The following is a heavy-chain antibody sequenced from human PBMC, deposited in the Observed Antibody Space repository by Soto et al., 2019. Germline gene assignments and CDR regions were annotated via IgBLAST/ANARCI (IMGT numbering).Heavy chain of an antibody. CDR1: GFTFSSYA. V-gene: IGHV3-23*01. D-gene: IGHD6-13*01. CDR2: ISGSGGST. Sequence: EVQLLESGGGLVQPGGSLRLSCAASGFTFSSYAMSWVRQAPGKGLEWVSAISGSGGSTYYADSVKGRFTISRDNSKNTLYLQMNSLRAEDTAVYYCAKDHEYSRIWLSSHNWFDPWGQGTLVTVSS. CDR3: AKDHEYSRIWLSSHNWFDP. J-gene: IGHJ5*02.